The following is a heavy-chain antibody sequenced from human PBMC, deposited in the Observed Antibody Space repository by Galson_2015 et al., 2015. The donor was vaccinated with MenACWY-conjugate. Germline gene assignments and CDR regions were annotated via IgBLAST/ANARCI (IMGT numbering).Heavy chain of an antibody. CDR2: ISSSSSTI. CDR1: GFTFSSYS. D-gene: IGHD3-16*02. V-gene: IGHV3-48*01. J-gene: IGHJ4*02. CDR3: VRSPGIMITFGGVIDEYYFDY. Sequence: SLRLSCAASGFTFSSYSMNWVRQAPGKGLEWVSYISSSSSTIYYADSVKGRFTISRDNAKNSLYLQMNSLRAEDTAVYYCVRSPGIMITFGGVIDEYYFDYWGQGTLVTVSS.